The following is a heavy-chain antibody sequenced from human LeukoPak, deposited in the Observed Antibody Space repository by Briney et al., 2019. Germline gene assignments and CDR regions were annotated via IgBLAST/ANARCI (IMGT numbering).Heavy chain of an antibody. Sequence: GGSLRLSCTTSGFTFSSYGIHWVRQAPGKGLEWVALIRYDGSKKYYVESVKGRFTISRDNSKNTLYLQMNSLRPEDTAAYYCAKDVRQYSYGPSHFDYWGQGTLVTVSS. D-gene: IGHD5-18*01. CDR1: GFTFSSYG. CDR2: IRYDGSKK. V-gene: IGHV3-30*02. CDR3: AKDVRQYSYGPSHFDY. J-gene: IGHJ4*02.